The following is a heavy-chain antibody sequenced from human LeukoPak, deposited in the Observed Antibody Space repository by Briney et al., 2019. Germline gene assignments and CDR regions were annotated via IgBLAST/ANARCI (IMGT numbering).Heavy chain of an antibody. J-gene: IGHJ4*02. CDR1: GFTFSSYG. CDR2: MWYDGSNK. Sequence: GRSLRLACVASGFTFSSYGMHWVRQAPGKGLEWVAVMWYDGSNKYYADSVKGRFTISRDDSKSTLYLQMNSLRAEDSAVYYCARAFDHGTGGNSPYYDYWSQGTLVTVAS. CDR3: ARAFDHGTGGNSPYYDY. D-gene: IGHD4-23*01. V-gene: IGHV3-33*01.